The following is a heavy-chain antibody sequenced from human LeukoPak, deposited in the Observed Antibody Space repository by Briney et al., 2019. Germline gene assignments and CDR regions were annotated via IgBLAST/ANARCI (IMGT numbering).Heavy chain of an antibody. Sequence: GGSLRLSCSASGFTFSSYSMNWVRQAPGKGLEGVSYISSSSTTIYYADSVKGRFTISRDNSKNTLYLQMNSLRAEDTAVYYCAKDHSLLSAEMATIARAGCDYWGQGTLVTVSS. CDR1: GFTFSSYS. V-gene: IGHV3-48*01. CDR2: ISSSSTTI. J-gene: IGHJ4*02. CDR3: AKDHSLLSAEMATIARAGCDY. D-gene: IGHD5-24*01.